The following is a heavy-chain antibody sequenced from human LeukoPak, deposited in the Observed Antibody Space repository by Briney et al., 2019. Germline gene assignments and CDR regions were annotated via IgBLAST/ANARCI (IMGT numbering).Heavy chain of an antibody. V-gene: IGHV4-38-2*02. CDR3: ARPDYGDEYFDY. J-gene: IGHJ4*02. D-gene: IGHD4-17*01. CDR1: GYSISSGYY. Sequence: SETLSLTCTVSGYSISSGYYWGWIRQPPGKGLEWIGSIYHSGSTYYNPSLKSRVTISVDTSKNQFSLKLGSVTAADTAVYYCARPDYGDEYFDYWGQGTLVTVSS. CDR2: IYHSGST.